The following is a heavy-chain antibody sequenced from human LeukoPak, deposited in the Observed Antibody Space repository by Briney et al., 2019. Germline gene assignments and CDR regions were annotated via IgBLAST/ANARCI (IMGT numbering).Heavy chain of an antibody. Sequence: RASETLSLTCTVSGGSVSSGSYYWSWIRQPPGKGLEWIGYIYYSGSTNYNPSLKSRVTISVDTSKNQFSLKLSSVTAADTAVYYCARDGGYSYGYPYYYGMDVWGQGTTVTVSS. D-gene: IGHD5-18*01. V-gene: IGHV4-61*01. J-gene: IGHJ6*02. CDR3: ARDGGYSYGYPYYYGMDV. CDR2: IYYSGST. CDR1: GGSVSSGSYY.